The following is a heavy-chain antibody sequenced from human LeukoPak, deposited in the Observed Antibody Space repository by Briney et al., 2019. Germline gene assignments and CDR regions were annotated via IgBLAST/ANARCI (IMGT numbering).Heavy chain of an antibody. Sequence: GRSLRLSCAASGFTFSSYGMHWVRQAPGKGLEWVAVIWYDGSNKYYADSVKGRFTISRDNSKNTLYLQMNSLRAEDTAVYYCARDSSSWTDSGIFDYWGPGTLVTVSS. CDR3: ARDSSSWTDSGIFDY. CDR1: GFTFSSYG. V-gene: IGHV3-33*01. D-gene: IGHD6-13*01. CDR2: IWYDGSNK. J-gene: IGHJ4*02.